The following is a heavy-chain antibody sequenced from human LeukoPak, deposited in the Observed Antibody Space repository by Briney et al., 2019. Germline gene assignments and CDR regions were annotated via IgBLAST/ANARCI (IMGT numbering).Heavy chain of an antibody. J-gene: IGHJ4*02. Sequence: PGGSLRLSCTASGLTFSDYWMTWVRQAPGKGLEWVSAISGSGGSTYYADSVKGRFTISRDNSKNTLYLQMNSLRAEDTAVYYCASGRTVTIDHRAVGGIFDYWGQGTLVTVSS. V-gene: IGHV3-23*01. CDR3: ASGRTVTIDHRAVGGIFDY. D-gene: IGHD4-17*01. CDR1: GLTFSDYW. CDR2: ISGSGGST.